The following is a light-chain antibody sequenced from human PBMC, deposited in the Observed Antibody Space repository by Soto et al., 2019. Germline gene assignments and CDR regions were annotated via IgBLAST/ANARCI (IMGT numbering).Light chain of an antibody. CDR2: VGTGGIVG. Sequence: QSVLTQPPSASASLGASVTLTCTLSSGYSNYKVDWYQQRPGQGPRFVMRVGTGGIVGSKGDGIPDRFSGLGSGLNRYLTIKNIQEEDESDYHCGADHGSGSKFVYVFGTGTQLTVL. J-gene: IGLJ1*01. V-gene: IGLV9-49*01. CDR3: GADHGSGSKFVYV. CDR1: SGYSNYK.